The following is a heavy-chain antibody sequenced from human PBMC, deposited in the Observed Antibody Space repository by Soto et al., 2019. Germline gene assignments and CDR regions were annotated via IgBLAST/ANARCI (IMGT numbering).Heavy chain of an antibody. CDR3: AKGVALGYCTSTSCHNYYMAV. Sequence: EVQLVESGGGLVQPGRSLRLSCSASGFTFDDYAMHWVRQAPGKGLEWVSGISWNSSSIAYAGSVKGRFTISRDNAKNSLYLQMNSLRAEDTALYYCAKGVALGYCTSTSCHNYYMAVWGKGTTVTVSS. D-gene: IGHD2-2*02. J-gene: IGHJ6*03. CDR1: GFTFDDYA. V-gene: IGHV3-9*01. CDR2: ISWNSSSI.